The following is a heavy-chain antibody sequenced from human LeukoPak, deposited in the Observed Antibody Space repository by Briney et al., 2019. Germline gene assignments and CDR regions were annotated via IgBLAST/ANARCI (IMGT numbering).Heavy chain of an antibody. CDR2: ISAGGGST. Sequence: GGSLRLSCAASGFTFSSYAMSWVRQAPGKGLECVSGISAGGGSTYYADSVKGRLTVSRDNSKNTLYLQMNSLRAEDTAVYYCAISREATSDFWGQGTLVTVSS. CDR1: GFTFSSYA. V-gene: IGHV3-23*01. CDR3: AISREATSDF. J-gene: IGHJ4*02. D-gene: IGHD5-12*01.